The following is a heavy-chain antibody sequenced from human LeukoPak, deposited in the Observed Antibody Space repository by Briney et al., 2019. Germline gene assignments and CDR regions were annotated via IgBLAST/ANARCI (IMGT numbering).Heavy chain of an antibody. Sequence: GGSLRLSCAASGFTFSSYAMYWVRQAPGKGLVWVSRISSDGSSTIYADSVKGRFTISRDIAKNTLYLQVNSLRAEDTAVYYCARAQMGAPTDYWGQGTLVTVSS. V-gene: IGHV3-74*01. CDR3: ARAQMGAPTDY. CDR1: GFTFSSYA. J-gene: IGHJ4*02. D-gene: IGHD1-26*01. CDR2: ISSDGSST.